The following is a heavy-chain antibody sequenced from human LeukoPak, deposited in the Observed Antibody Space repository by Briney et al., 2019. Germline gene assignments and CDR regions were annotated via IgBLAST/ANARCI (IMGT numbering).Heavy chain of an antibody. CDR3: ARSYIGYDTLYYFDP. CDR1: GGSISRDGYY. J-gene: IGHJ4*02. V-gene: IGHV4-30-2*01. CDR2: IQHTGGT. D-gene: IGHD5-12*01. Sequence: SQTLSLTCTVSGGSISRDGYYWSWIRQPPGKGPEWIGHIQHTGGTHYNSSLKSRVTISADRSKNQFSMKLNSVTAADTAVYYCARSYIGYDTLYYFDPWGQGTLVTVSS.